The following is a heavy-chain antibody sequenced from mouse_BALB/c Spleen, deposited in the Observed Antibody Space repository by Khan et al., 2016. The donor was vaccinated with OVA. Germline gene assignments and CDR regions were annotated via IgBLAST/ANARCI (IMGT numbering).Heavy chain of an antibody. J-gene: IGHJ3*01. CDR1: GYTFTTYW. D-gene: IGHD2-3*01. CDR2: INPSTAYT. V-gene: IGHV1-7*01. Sequence: QVQLQQSGAELAKPGASVKMSCTTSGYTFTTYWIHWIKQRPGQGLEWIGYINPSTAYTEYNQNFKDKATLTADESSSTAYMHLSSLTSEDSAVYYCARRGLDGNFPCRGQGTLVT. CDR3: ARRGLDGNFPC.